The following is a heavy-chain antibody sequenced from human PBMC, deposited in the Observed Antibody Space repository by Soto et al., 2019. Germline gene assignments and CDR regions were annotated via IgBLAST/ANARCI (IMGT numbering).Heavy chain of an antibody. J-gene: IGHJ6*02. Sequence: GESLKISCKGSGYSFTSYWIGWVRQMPGKDLEWMGIIYPGDSDTRYSPSFQGQVTISADKSLRTAYLQWTSLKASDTAMYYCARTRSFTLGFYYDGMDVWGQGTTVTVSS. V-gene: IGHV5-51*01. D-gene: IGHD6-6*01. CDR3: ARTRSFTLGFYYDGMDV. CDR2: IYPGDSDT. CDR1: GYSFTSYW.